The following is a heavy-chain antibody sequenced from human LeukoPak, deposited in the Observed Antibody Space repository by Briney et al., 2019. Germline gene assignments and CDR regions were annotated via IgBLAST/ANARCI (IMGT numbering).Heavy chain of an antibody. J-gene: IGHJ5*02. D-gene: IGHD5-18*01. CDR1: GYIFTGYY. CDR2: INPNSGGT. Sequence: ASVKVSCKASGYIFTGYYMHWVRQAPGQGLEWMGWINPNSGGTNYAQKFQGRVTMTRDTSVSTAYMELNRLRSDDTGVYYCARDTTMITYWFDPWGQGTLVTVSP. V-gene: IGHV1-2*02. CDR3: ARDTTMITYWFDP.